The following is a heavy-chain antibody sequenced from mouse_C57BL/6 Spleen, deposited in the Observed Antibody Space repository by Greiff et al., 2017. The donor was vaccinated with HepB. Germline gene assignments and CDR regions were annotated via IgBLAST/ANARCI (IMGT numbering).Heavy chain of an antibody. CDR2: IYPGDGDT. V-gene: IGHV1-82*01. CDR3: ARSPLYYNDGYFDV. J-gene: IGHJ1*03. CDR1: GYAFSSSW. D-gene: IGHD2-1*01. Sequence: QVQLQQSGPELVKPGASVKISCKASGYAFSSSWMNWVKQRPGKGLEWIGRIYPGDGDTNYNGKFKGKATLTADKSSSTAYMQLSSLTSEDSAVYFCARSPLYYNDGYFDVWGTGTTVTVSS.